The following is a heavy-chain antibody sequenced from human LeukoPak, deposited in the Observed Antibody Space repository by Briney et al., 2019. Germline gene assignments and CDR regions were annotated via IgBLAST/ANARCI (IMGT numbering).Heavy chain of an antibody. J-gene: IGHJ4*02. CDR2: INSDGSST. D-gene: IGHD3-10*01. Sequence: GGSLRLPCAASGFTFSSYWMHWVRQAPGKGLVWVSRINSDGSSTSYADSVKGRFTISRDNAKNTLYLQMNSLRAEDTAVYYCARDGPGYSLWYYFDYWGQGTLVTVSS. CDR3: ARDGPGYSLWYYFDY. CDR1: GFTFSSYW. V-gene: IGHV3-74*01.